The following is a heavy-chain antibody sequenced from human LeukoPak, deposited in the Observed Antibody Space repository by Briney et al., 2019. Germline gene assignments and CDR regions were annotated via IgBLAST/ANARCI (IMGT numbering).Heavy chain of an antibody. D-gene: IGHD3-16*01. CDR1: GFTFSSYW. J-gene: IGHJ4*02. Sequence: PGGSLRLSCAASGFTFSSYWMSWVRQAPGKGLEWVANIKEDGSQKYYVDSVRGRFTISRDNAKNSVFLQMNSLRAEDTAVYYCARQISYDYSVYNYWGQGTLVIVSS. V-gene: IGHV3-7*03. CDR3: ARQISYDYSVYNY. CDR2: IKEDGSQK.